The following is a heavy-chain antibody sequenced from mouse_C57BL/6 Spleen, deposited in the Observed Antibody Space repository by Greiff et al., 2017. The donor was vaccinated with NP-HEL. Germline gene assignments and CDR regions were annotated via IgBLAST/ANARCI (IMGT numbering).Heavy chain of an antibody. J-gene: IGHJ3*01. Sequence: QVQLQQPGAELVKPGASVKLSCKASGYTFTSYWMHWVKQRPGQGLEWIGMIHPNSGSTNYNEKFKSKATLTVDKSSSTAYMQLSSLTSEDSAVYYCARHPYYGSSGWFAYWGQGTLVTVSA. V-gene: IGHV1-64*01. CDR1: GYTFTSYW. CDR3: ARHPYYGSSGWFAY. CDR2: IHPNSGST. D-gene: IGHD1-1*01.